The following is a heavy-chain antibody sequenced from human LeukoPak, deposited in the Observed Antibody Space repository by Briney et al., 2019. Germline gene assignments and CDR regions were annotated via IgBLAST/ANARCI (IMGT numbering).Heavy chain of an antibody. CDR3: AKDLSSGWSFDY. J-gene: IGHJ4*02. CDR2: TPYDGSNK. D-gene: IGHD6-19*01. CDR1: GFTFSSDG. Sequence: GGSLRLSCAASGFTFSSDGMYWVRQAPGKGLEWVSFTPYDGSNKYYADSVKGRFTISRDNSKNTLYLQMNSLRAEDTAVYYCAKDLSSGWSFDYWGQGTLVTVSS. V-gene: IGHV3-30*02.